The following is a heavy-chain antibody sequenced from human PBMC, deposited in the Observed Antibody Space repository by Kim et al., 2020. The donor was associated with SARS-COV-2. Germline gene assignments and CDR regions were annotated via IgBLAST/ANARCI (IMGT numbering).Heavy chain of an antibody. Sequence: YCNPSLKGRGTISVDTSKKEFSLKLTSVTAADTAVYYCARRSRGDGSPGYWGQGTLVTVSS. V-gene: IGHV4-39*01. D-gene: IGHD3-16*01. J-gene: IGHJ4*02. CDR3: ARRSRGDGSPGY.